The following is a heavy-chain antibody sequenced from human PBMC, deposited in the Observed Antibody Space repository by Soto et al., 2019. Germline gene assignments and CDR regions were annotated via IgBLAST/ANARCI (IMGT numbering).Heavy chain of an antibody. V-gene: IGHV3-11*01. CDR1: GFTFSDYY. J-gene: IGHJ6*02. CDR2: ISNIGSTI. D-gene: IGHD2-2*01. CDR3: ARELGYAAMYGMDV. Sequence: QVQLVESGGGLVKPGGPLRLSCAASGFTFSDYYMSWIRQAPGKGLEWVSYISNIGSTISYADSVKGRFTISRDNAKNSLYLQMNSLRAEDTAVYYCARELGYAAMYGMDVWGQGTTVTVSS.